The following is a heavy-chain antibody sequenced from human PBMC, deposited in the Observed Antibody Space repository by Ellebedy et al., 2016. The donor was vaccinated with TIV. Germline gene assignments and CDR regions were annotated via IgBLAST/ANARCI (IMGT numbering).Heavy chain of an antibody. Sequence: GESLKISCAASGFTFSNYWMTWVRQAPGKGLEWVANIKQDGSETYYIDSVKGRFVISRDNAKNSLCLQMNSLSDDDTATYYCARDQWLGRAYYFDYWGQGTLVTVYS. J-gene: IGHJ4*02. D-gene: IGHD6-19*01. CDR1: GFTFSNYW. CDR2: IKQDGSET. CDR3: ARDQWLGRAYYFDY. V-gene: IGHV3-7*01.